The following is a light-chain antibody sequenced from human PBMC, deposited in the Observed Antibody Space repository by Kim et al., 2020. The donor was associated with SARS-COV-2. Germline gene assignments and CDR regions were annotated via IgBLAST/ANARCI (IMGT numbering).Light chain of an antibody. CDR3: SSYTSSSRV. CDR2: DVS. J-gene: IGLJ3*02. Sequence: QSALTQPASVSGSPGQSITISCTGTSSDVGGYNYVSWYQQHPGKAPKLMIYDVSKRPSGVSNRSSGSKSGNTASLTISGLQAEDEADYYCSSYTSSSRVFGGGTQLTVL. CDR1: SSDVGGYNY. V-gene: IGLV2-14*01.